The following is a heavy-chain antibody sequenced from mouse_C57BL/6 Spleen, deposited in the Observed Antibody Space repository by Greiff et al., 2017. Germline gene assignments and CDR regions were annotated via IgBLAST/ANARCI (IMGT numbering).Heavy chain of an antibody. V-gene: IGHV6-3*01. J-gene: IGHJ2*01. CDR2: IRLKSDNYAT. Sequence: EVQVVESGGGLVQPGGSMKLSCVASGFTFSNYWMNWVRQSPEKGLEWVAQIRLKSDNYATHYAESVKGRFTISRDDSKSSVYLQMNNLRAEDTGIYYCTGLSNWDEGVDYWGQGTTLTVSS. D-gene: IGHD4-1*01. CDR3: TGLSNWDEGVDY. CDR1: GFTFSNYW.